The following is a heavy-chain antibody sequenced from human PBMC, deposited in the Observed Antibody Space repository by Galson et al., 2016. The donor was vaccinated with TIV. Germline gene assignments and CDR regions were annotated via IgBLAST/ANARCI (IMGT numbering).Heavy chain of an antibody. CDR1: GFSVSHNY. V-gene: IGHV3-66*03. D-gene: IGHD2-21*01. CDR3: ARERRHCGDNCYLSYYFGMDV. CDR2: FSNSVYT. J-gene: IGHJ6*02. Sequence: SLRLFCTASGFSVSHNYINGVRHARGEGVEGVSIFSNSVYTNYADSVRGRFPISRDNSKNTVYLHMSRLSAEDTAVYYCARERRHCGDNCYLSYYFGMDVWGQGTTVTVSS.